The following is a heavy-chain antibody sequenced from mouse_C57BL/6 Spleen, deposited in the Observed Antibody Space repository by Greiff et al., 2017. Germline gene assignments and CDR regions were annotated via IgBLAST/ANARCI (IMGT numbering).Heavy chain of an antibody. CDR1: GFTFTDYY. J-gene: IGHJ1*03. V-gene: IGHV7-3*01. CDR2: IRNKANGYTT. CDR3: ARYDWDDWYFDV. D-gene: IGHD4-1*01. Sequence: DVMLVESGGGLVQPGGSLSLSCAASGFTFTDYYMSWVRQPPGKALEWLGFIRNKANGYTTEYSASVKGRFTISRDNSQSILYLQMNALRAEDSATYYCARYDWDDWYFDVWGTGTTVTVSS.